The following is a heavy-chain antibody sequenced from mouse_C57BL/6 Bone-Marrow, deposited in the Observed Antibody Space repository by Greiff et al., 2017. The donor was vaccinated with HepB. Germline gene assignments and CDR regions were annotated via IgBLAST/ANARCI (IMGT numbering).Heavy chain of an antibody. Sequence: VKLQQPGAELVMPGASVKLSCKASGYTFTSYWMHWVKQRPGQGLEWIGEIDPSDSYTNYNQKFKGKSTLTVDKSSSTAYMQLSSLTSEDSAVYYCARLRGGIYYAMDYWGQGTSVTVSS. CDR3: ARLRGGIYYAMDY. J-gene: IGHJ4*01. V-gene: IGHV1-69*01. CDR1: GYTFTSYW. CDR2: IDPSDSYT. D-gene: IGHD2-4*01.